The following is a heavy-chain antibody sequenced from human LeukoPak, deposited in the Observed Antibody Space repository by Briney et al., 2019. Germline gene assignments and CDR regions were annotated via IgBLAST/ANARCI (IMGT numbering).Heavy chain of an antibody. CDR1: FXXXX. Sequence: FXXXXISXVRQAPGQGXEXXGGIIPIFGTANYAQKFQGRVTITADESTSTXYMELSSLRSEDTAVYYCAXXXXXXXXXXXDYXGQXTXXTVSS. CDR2: IIPIFGTA. J-gene: IGHJ4*02. V-gene: IGHV1-69*01. CDR3: AXXXXXXXXXXXDY.